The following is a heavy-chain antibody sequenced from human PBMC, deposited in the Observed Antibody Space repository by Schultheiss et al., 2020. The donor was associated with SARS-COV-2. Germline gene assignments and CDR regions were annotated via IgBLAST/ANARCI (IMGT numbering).Heavy chain of an antibody. CDR1: GLSSDY. V-gene: IGHV3-74*01. Sequence: GGSLRLSCVASGLSSDYMHWVRQAPGKGLVWVSRINNDGSNTNYADSVEGRFTISRDNANNAVYLQMNSLRAEDTALYYCARAYSGGFAYGRFDGWGQGTLVTVSS. D-gene: IGHD5-18*01. CDR3: ARAYSGGFAYGRFDG. CDR2: INNDGSNT. J-gene: IGHJ4*02.